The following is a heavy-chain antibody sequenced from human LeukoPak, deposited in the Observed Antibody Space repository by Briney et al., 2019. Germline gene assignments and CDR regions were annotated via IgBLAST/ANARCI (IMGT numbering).Heavy chain of an antibody. D-gene: IGHD1-1*01. CDR3: ASMNWNDVWYFDY. Sequence: SETPSLTCTVSGGSISSGGYYWSWIRQHPGKGLEWIGYIYYSGSTYYNPSLKSRVTISVDTSKNQFSLKLSSVTAADTAVYYCASMNWNDVWYFDYWGQGTLVTVSS. CDR2: IYYSGST. CDR1: GGSISSGGYY. J-gene: IGHJ4*02. V-gene: IGHV4-31*03.